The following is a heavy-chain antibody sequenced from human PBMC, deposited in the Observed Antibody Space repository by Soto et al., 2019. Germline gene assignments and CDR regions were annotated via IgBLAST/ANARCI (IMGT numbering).Heavy chain of an antibody. J-gene: IGHJ4*02. CDR1: GGSFTGYY. Sequence: AETLSLTCAVYGGSFTGYYCICIRHPPAKGLEWIVEINHSGSTNYNPSLKSRVTISVDTSKNQFSLKLSSVTAADTAVYYCAREGYYWGQGTLVTVSS. V-gene: IGHV4-34*01. CDR2: INHSGST. CDR3: AREGYY.